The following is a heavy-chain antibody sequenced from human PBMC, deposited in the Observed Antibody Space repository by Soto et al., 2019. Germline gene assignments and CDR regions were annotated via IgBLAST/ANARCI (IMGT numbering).Heavy chain of an antibody. CDR1: GFTFDDYA. Sequence: EVQLVESGGGLVQPGRSLRLSCAASGFTFDDYAMHWVREVPGKGLEWVSGISWNSGRIVYADSVKGRFTISRDNAKNSLYLQMNSLRAEDTALYYCAKDMWSRSYYYYAMDVWGQGTTVTISS. CDR2: ISWNSGRI. D-gene: IGHD3-3*01. V-gene: IGHV3-9*01. J-gene: IGHJ6*02. CDR3: AKDMWSRSYYYYAMDV.